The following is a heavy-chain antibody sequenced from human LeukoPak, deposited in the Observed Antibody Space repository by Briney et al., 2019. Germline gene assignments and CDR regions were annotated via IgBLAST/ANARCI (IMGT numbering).Heavy chain of an antibody. V-gene: IGHV1-18*01. Sequence: ASVKVSCKASGYTFTSYGISWVRQAPGQGLEWMGWISTYNGNTNSAQKLQGRVTMTTDTSTSTAYMELSSLRSEDTAVYYCARDSSDIRSLIAHWGQGTLVTVSS. J-gene: IGHJ1*01. D-gene: IGHD2-15*01. CDR3: ARDSSDIRSLIAH. CDR1: GYTFTSYG. CDR2: ISTYNGNT.